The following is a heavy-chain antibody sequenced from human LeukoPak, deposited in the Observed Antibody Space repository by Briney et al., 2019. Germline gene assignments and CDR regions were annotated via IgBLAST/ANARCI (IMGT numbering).Heavy chain of an antibody. CDR3: ARDWTASPFDY. J-gene: IGHJ4*02. V-gene: IGHV4-4*07. D-gene: IGHD5-18*01. CDR1: GGSISGYY. Sequence: SETLSLTCTVSGGSISGYYWSWIRQPAGKVLEWIGRIYTSWGTNYNPSLKCQVTMSGDTSKNQFSLKLSSVTAAHTPVYYCARDWTASPFDYWGQRTLVTVSS. CDR2: IYTSWGT.